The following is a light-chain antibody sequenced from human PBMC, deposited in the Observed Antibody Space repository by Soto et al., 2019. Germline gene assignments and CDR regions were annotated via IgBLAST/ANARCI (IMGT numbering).Light chain of an antibody. CDR1: QSVTTF. Sequence: EIVLTQSPATLSLSPGERATLSCRASQSVTTFLAWYQQKPGQAPRLLISDASDRATGIPARFSGSGSGTDVTLTISSLESEDFAVYYCQQRSNWPWTFGQGTKVEI. J-gene: IGKJ1*01. V-gene: IGKV3-11*01. CDR3: QQRSNWPWT. CDR2: DAS.